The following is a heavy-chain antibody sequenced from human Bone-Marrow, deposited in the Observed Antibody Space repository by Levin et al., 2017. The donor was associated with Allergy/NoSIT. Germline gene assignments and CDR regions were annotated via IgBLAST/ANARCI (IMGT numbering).Heavy chain of an antibody. CDR3: ARSPRAVVTARYFDY. D-gene: IGHD2-21*02. CDR2: VHYTGTT. J-gene: IGHJ4*02. Sequence: SQTLSLTCTVSTDSLHGYYWNWIRQAPGSGLEWIGLVHYTGTTNYNPSLKGRVIISVDTSKKQFSLTLRSVTSADAALYFCARSPRAVVTARYFDYWGQGTLVAVSS. CDR1: TDSLHGYY. V-gene: IGHV4-59*01.